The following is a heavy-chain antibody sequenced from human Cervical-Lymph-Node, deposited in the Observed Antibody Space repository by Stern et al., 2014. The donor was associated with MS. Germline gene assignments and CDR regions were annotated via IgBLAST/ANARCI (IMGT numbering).Heavy chain of an antibody. CDR3: AREVGSLAMDV. D-gene: IGHD1-1*01. CDR1: GDTFTDYA. CDR2: STPIFGSA. Sequence: DQLVQSGAEVKKPGSSVKVSCKASGDTFTDYAISWVRQAPGQGPEWMGGSTPIFGSADYAQKFQGRLTITADRSTSTAYMDLSSLTSEDTAVYYCAREVGSLAMDVWGQGTTVIVSS. V-gene: IGHV1-69*06. J-gene: IGHJ6*01.